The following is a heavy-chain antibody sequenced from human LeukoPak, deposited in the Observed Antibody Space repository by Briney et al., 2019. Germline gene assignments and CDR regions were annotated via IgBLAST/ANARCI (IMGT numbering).Heavy chain of an antibody. V-gene: IGHV3-48*03. CDR3: AGGLRYFDYSADY. CDR1: GFTFSSYE. J-gene: IGHJ4*02. CDR2: ISSSGRSI. Sequence: PGGSLRLSCAASGFTFSSYEMNWVRQAPGKGLEWVSYISSSGRSINYADSVRGRFTISRDNGKNSLYLQMNSLRAEDTAVYYCAGGLRYFDYSADYWGQGILVTVSS. D-gene: IGHD3-9*01.